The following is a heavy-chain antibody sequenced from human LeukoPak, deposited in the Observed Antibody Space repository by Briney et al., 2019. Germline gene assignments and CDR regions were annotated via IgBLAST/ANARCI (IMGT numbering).Heavy chain of an antibody. Sequence: GGSLRLSCAASGFTFDDYAMHWVRQPPGKGLEWVSLLTWNGGSTYYADSVRGRFTISRDNNKNSLYLQMNSLRPEDTALYYCSKPRGAGRDLFDYWGLGTLVTVPS. V-gene: IGHV3-43D*03. CDR2: LTWNGGST. J-gene: IGHJ4*02. CDR1: GFTFDDYA. CDR3: SKPRGAGRDLFDY.